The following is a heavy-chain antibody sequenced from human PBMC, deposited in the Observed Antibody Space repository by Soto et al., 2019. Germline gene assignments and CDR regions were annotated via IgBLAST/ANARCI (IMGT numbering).Heavy chain of an antibody. V-gene: IGHV4-59*01. J-gene: IGHJ4*02. CDR3: ARAYSSSWSQNFLDC. CDR2: ISYSGST. CDR1: GGSISSYY. D-gene: IGHD6-13*01. Sequence: SETLSLTCTVSGGSISSYYWSWIRQPPGKGLEWIGYISYSGSTNYNPSLKSRVTISVDTSKNQFSLKLSSVTAADTAVYYCARAYSSSWSQNFLDCWGQGTLVPVSS.